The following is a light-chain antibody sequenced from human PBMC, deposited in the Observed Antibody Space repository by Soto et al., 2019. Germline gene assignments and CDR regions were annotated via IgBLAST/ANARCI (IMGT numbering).Light chain of an antibody. V-gene: IGKV3-15*01. CDR3: QQYSKWPIT. CDR2: GAS. CDR1: QSVSSN. J-gene: IGKJ5*01. Sequence: EIVLTQSPDTLSVFPGERAALSCRASQSVSSNLAWYQQKPGQAPRLLIYGASTRATGIPARFSGSGAGTDFTLTITSLQSEDFAVYYCQQYSKWPITFGQGTRLEIK.